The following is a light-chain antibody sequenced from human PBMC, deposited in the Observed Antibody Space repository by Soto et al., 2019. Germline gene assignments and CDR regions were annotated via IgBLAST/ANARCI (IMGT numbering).Light chain of an antibody. CDR1: QGIINY. V-gene: IGKV1-27*01. CDR3: QKHNSAPRT. CDR2: AAS. J-gene: IGKJ3*01. Sequence: DIQMTQSPSSLSASVGDRVTITCRASQGIINYLAWYQQKPGKVPKLLIYAASTLHSGVPSRFSGSGSGTDCTLTSSSVQPEDVATYYCQKHNSAPRTFGPGTKVEIK.